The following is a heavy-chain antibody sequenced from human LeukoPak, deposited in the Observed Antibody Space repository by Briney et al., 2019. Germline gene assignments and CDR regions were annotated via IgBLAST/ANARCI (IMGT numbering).Heavy chain of an antibody. V-gene: IGHV3-30*18. CDR1: GFTFSSYG. CDR3: AKGRGSSWLDAFDI. J-gene: IGHJ3*02. CDR2: ISYDGSNK. D-gene: IGHD6-13*01. Sequence: GGSLRLSCAASGFTFSSYGMHWVRQAPGKGLEWVAVISYDGSNKYYADSVKGRFTISRDNSKNTLYLQMNSLRAEDTAVYYCAKGRGSSWLDAFDIWGQGTMVTVSS.